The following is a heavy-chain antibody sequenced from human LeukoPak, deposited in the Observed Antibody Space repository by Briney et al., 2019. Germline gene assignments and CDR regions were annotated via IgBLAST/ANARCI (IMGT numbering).Heavy chain of an antibody. CDR3: ARDYSLNDFDY. Sequence: ASVKVSCKSSGYTFTDHFIHWVRQAPGQGLEWVGEINPYNGYTKYAWRLQGRVTMTRDMSISTAFMEVSRLTSDDTAVYYCARDYSLNDFDYWGQGTLVTVAS. D-gene: IGHD1-1*01. CDR2: INPYNGYT. J-gene: IGHJ4*02. CDR1: GYTFTDHF. V-gene: IGHV1-2*02.